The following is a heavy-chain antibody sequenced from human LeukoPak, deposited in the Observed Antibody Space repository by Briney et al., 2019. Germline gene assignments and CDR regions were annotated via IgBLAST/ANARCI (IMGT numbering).Heavy chain of an antibody. Sequence: GGSLTLSCAASGFTFSSYNMNWVRRAPGRGREWFSSISSRSNYIYLADSQKGRFTISRDNDENSLYLQMNSLRAEDTAMYYCARDSAVYSDSRGYYPDAFDIWGQGTMVTVSS. CDR3: ARDSAVYSDSRGYYPDAFDI. CDR2: ISSRSNYI. CDR1: GFTFSSYN. V-gene: IGHV3-21*01. D-gene: IGHD3-22*01. J-gene: IGHJ3*02.